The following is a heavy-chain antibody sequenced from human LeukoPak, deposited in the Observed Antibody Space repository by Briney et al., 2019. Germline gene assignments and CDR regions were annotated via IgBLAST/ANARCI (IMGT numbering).Heavy chain of an antibody. CDR1: GFTFDDYA. J-gene: IGHJ3*02. CDR2: ISWNSGSI. V-gene: IGHV3-9*01. CDR3: AKVADGHASDI. Sequence: GGSLRLSCAASGFTFDDYAMHWVQQAPGKGLEWVSGISWNSGSIGYADSVKGRFTISRDNAKNSLYLQMNSLRAEDTALYYCAKVADGHASDIWGQGTMVTVSS.